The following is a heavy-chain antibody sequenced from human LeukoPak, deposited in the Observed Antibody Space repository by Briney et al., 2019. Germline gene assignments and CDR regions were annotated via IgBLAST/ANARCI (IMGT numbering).Heavy chain of an antibody. CDR3: AKELDTMFFDY. D-gene: IGHD3-10*02. V-gene: IGHV3-43*01. CDR2: AGWAGGTT. CDR1: GFNFDRYT. J-gene: IGHJ4*02. Sequence: GGSLRLSCATSGFNFDRYTIHWVRQAPGKGLEWVSLAGWAGGTTFYSDSVRGRFTISRDSGRRSVYLQMNSLTTDDTAFYFCAKELDTMFFDYWGQGALVTVSS.